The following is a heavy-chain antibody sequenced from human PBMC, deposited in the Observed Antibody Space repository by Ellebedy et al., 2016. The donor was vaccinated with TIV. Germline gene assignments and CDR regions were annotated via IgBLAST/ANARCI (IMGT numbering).Heavy chain of an antibody. Sequence: GESLKISXAASGFRFSSYSMTWVRQAPGKGLEWVSSISTSGTYIYYADSVKGRFTVSRDNSKNTASLYMSSLRAEDTAVFYCARPFGVDSNTEHLQYWGQGTLVTVSS. CDR2: ISTSGTYI. CDR1: GFRFSSYS. D-gene: IGHD3-3*01. V-gene: IGHV3-21*04. J-gene: IGHJ1*01. CDR3: ARPFGVDSNTEHLQY.